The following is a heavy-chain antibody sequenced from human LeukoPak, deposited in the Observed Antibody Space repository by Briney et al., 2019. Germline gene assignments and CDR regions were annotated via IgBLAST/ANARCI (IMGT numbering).Heavy chain of an antibody. CDR2: ISWHGGST. Sequence: GGSLRLSCAASGFTFDNYAMHGVPGAPGRGLEWVSLISWHGGSTYYADSVKGRFTISRDNSKNSLYLQMNSLRAEDTALYYCAKDIDGSGSYYRFDYWGQGTLVTVSS. CDR3: AKDIDGSGSYYRFDY. CDR1: GFTFDNYA. D-gene: IGHD3-10*01. V-gene: IGHV3-43D*03. J-gene: IGHJ4*02.